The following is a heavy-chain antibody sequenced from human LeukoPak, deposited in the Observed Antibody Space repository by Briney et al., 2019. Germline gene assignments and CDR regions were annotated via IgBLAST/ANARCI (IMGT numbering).Heavy chain of an antibody. V-gene: IGHV3-30*02. D-gene: IGHD3-22*01. CDR1: GFTFSIYD. CDR3: ECYYDSSGY. J-gene: IGHJ4*02. Sequence: GGSLRLSCAASGFTFSIYDMHWVRQAPGKGLEWVAFIWYDGSNKYYADSVRGRFTISRDNSKNTLYLQMNSLRAEDTAVYYCECYYDSSGYWGQGTLVTVSS. CDR2: IWYDGSNK.